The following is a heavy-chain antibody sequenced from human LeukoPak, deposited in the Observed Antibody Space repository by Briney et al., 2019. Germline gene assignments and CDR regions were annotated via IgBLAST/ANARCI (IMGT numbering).Heavy chain of an antibody. D-gene: IGHD2-21*01. J-gene: IGHJ3*02. CDR3: ARGLSIRPTWDAFDI. CDR1: NHSISSAYY. Sequence: SETLSLTCTVSNHSISSAYYWGWIRQPPGKGLEWIASIYHSGSTYYNPSLKSRVTISVDTSKNQFSLKLSSVSAADTAVYYCARGLSIRPTWDAFDIWGQGTMVTVSS. CDR2: IYHSGST. V-gene: IGHV4-38-2*02.